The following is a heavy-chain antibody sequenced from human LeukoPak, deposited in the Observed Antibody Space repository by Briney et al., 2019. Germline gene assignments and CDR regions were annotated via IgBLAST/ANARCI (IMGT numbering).Heavy chain of an antibody. Sequence: SQTLSLTCTVSGGSISSYYWSWIRQPPGKGLGWIGYIYYCGSTSYNPSLKSRVTISVDTSKNQFSLKLSSVNAADTAGYYCERYGRGAAAGGDYGGQGTLVTVSS. V-gene: IGHV4-59*08. CDR3: ERYGRGAAAGGDY. CDR1: GGSISSYY. J-gene: IGHJ4*02. CDR2: IYYCGST. D-gene: IGHD6-13*01.